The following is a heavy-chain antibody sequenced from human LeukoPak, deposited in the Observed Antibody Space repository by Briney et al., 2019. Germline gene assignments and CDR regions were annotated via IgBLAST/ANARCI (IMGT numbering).Heavy chain of an antibody. Sequence: SETLSLTCAVYGGSFSGYYWSWIRQPPGEGLEWIGEINHSGSTNYTPSLKSRVTISVDTSKNQFSLKLSSVTAADTAVYYCARGRVVVTAMYYWGQGTLVTVSS. D-gene: IGHD2-21*02. CDR3: ARGRVVVTAMYY. CDR2: INHSGST. J-gene: IGHJ4*02. CDR1: GGSFSGYY. V-gene: IGHV4-34*01.